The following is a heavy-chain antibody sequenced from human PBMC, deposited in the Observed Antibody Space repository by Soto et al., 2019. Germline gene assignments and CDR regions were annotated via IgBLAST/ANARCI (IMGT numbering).Heavy chain of an antibody. Sequence: PGGSLRLSCAASGFTFSSYAMTWVRQAPGKGLEWVSAISYSGVSTYYADSVKGRFTISRDRSENTRSLQMNSLRVDDTAGYYCARTRGYSDYDLDYWGQGTLVTVSS. V-gene: IGHV3-23*01. J-gene: IGHJ4*02. D-gene: IGHD5-12*01. CDR2: ISYSGVST. CDR3: ARTRGYSDYDLDY. CDR1: GFTFSSYA.